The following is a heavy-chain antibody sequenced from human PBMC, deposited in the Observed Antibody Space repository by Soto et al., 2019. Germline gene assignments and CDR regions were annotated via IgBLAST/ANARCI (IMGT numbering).Heavy chain of an antibody. CDR3: ARDTAMVTGYNWFDP. CDR2: MYHSGST. V-gene: IGHV4-30-2*01. D-gene: IGHD5-18*01. CDR1: GGSISSGGYS. J-gene: IGHJ5*02. Sequence: PSETLSLTCAVSGGSISSGGYSWSWIRQPPGKGLEWIGYMYHSGSTYYNPSLKSRVTISINTSKNQFSLKLSSVTAADTAVYYCARDTAMVTGYNWFDPRGQGPLVTLSS.